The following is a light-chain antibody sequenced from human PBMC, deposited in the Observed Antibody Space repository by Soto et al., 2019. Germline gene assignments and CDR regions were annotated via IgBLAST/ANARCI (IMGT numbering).Light chain of an antibody. J-gene: IGKJ2*01. CDR3: QQYNNWPPT. Sequence: EIVMTQSPATLPVSPGERATLSCRASQSVSSNLAWYQQKPGQAPRLLIYGASTRATGIPARFSGSGSGTEFTLTISSLQSENFAVYYCQQYNNWPPTFGQGTKLEI. CDR1: QSVSSN. V-gene: IGKV3-15*01. CDR2: GAS.